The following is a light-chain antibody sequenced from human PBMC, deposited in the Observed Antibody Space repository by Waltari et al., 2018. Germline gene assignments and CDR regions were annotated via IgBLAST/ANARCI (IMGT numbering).Light chain of an antibody. J-gene: IGLJ2*01. CDR1: SSNIGSNT. CDR2: SDS. V-gene: IGLV1-44*01. CDR3: AAWDDSLDVV. Sequence: QSVLTQPPSASGTPGQRVTISCSGSSSNIGSNTVNWYQQLPGTAPKLLIYSDSQRPSGVPDRFSGSKSGNSASLAISGLQSEDEADYYCAAWDDSLDVVFGGGTKLTVL.